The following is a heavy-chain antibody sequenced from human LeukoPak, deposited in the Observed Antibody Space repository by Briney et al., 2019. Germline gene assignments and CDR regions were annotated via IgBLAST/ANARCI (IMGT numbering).Heavy chain of an antibody. CDR1: GYTFTSHD. CDR3: ARYCSSTSCHDAFDI. Sequence: GASVKVSCKASGYTFTSHDINWVRQATGQGLEWMGWMNPNSGNTGYAQKFQGRVTMTRNTSISTAYMELSSLRSEDTAVYYCARYCSSTSCHDAFDIWGQGTMVTVSS. J-gene: IGHJ3*02. CDR2: MNPNSGNT. D-gene: IGHD2-2*01. V-gene: IGHV1-8*01.